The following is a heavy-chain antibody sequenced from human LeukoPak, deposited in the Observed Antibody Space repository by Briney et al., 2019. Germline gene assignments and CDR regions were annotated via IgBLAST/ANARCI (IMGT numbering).Heavy chain of an antibody. J-gene: IGHJ4*02. CDR3: ARGATGVFNY. CDR2: IYYSGST. Sequence: SQTLSLTCTVSGGSISSGSYYWSWIRPHPGKGLEWIGYIYYSGSTYYNPSLKSRVTIAVDTSKNQFSLKLSSVTAADTAVYYCARGATGVFNYGGQGTLVTVS. D-gene: IGHD1-14*01. CDR1: GGSISSGSYY. V-gene: IGHV4-31*03.